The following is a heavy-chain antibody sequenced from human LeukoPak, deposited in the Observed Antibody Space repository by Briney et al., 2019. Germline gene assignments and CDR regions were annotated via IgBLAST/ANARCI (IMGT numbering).Heavy chain of an antibody. V-gene: IGHV3-23*01. CDR1: GFTFSDYA. Sequence: GGSLRLSCATSGFTFSDYAMTWVRQAPGKGLEWVATISGSGVMTYYADSVKGRFTVSGDNSKNTLYLQMNSLRAEDTAVYYCARDYDFWSGYIDYWGQGTPVTVSS. D-gene: IGHD3-3*01. CDR3: ARDYDFWSGYIDY. CDR2: ISGSGVMT. J-gene: IGHJ4*02.